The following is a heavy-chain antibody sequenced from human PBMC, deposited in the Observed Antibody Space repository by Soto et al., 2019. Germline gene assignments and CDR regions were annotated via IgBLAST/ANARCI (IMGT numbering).Heavy chain of an antibody. V-gene: IGHV4-30-4*01. CDR2: IYYSGST. CDR3: ARWTPGYYDSSGYSDY. CDR1: GGSISSGDYY. Sequence: PSETLSLTCTVSGGSISSGDYYWSWIRQPPGKGLEWIGYIYYSGSTYYNPSLKSRVTISVDTSKNQFSLKLSSVTAADTAVYYCARWTPGYYDSSGYSDYWGQGTLVTVSS. D-gene: IGHD3-22*01. J-gene: IGHJ4*02.